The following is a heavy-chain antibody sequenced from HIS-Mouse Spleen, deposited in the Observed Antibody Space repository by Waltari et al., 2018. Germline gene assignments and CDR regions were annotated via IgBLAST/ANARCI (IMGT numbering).Heavy chain of an antibody. Sequence: QVQLQESGPGLVKPSETLSLTCTVSGGSISSYYCSWIRPPAGKGLEGIGRIYTSGSTNYNPSLKSRVTMSVDTSKNQFSLKLSSVTAADTAVYYCARDFHDFWSGYYGGDKKHDAFDIWGQGTMVTVSS. J-gene: IGHJ3*02. CDR3: ARDFHDFWSGYYGGDKKHDAFDI. V-gene: IGHV4-4*07. CDR1: GGSISSYY. D-gene: IGHD3-3*01. CDR2: IYTSGST.